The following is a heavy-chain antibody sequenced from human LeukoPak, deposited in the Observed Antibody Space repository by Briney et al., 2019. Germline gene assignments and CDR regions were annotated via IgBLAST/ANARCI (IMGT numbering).Heavy chain of an antibody. CDR2: ISSSGGTI. D-gene: IGHD6-13*01. V-gene: IGHV3-48*03. Sequence: GGSLRLSCAASGFTFSSYEMNWVRQAPGKGLEWVSYISSSGGTIYYADSVKGRFTISRDNAKNSLYLQMNSLRAEDTAVYYCARGGSSSWYPGDFDYWGQGTLVTVSS. CDR3: ARGGSSSWYPGDFDY. CDR1: GFTFSSYE. J-gene: IGHJ4*02.